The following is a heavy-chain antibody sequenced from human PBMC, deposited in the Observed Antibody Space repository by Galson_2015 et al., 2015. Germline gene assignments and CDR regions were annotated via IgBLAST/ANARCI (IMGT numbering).Heavy chain of an antibody. D-gene: IGHD3-10*01. Sequence: SVKVSCKASGYTFTSYYMHWVRQAPGQGLEWMGIINPSGGSTSYAQKFQGRVTMTRDTSTSTVYMELSSLRSEDTAVYYCARSNAKLLWFGELFGRDAFDIWGQGTMVTVSS. CDR2: INPSGGST. CDR1: GYTFTSYY. CDR3: ARSNAKLLWFGELFGRDAFDI. J-gene: IGHJ3*02. V-gene: IGHV1-46*01.